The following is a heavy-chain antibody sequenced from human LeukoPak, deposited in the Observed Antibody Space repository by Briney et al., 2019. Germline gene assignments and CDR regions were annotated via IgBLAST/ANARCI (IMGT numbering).Heavy chain of an antibody. D-gene: IGHD2-15*01. CDR3: ATVYCSGGSCN. CDR2: ISGSGGST. J-gene: IGHJ4*02. Sequence: PGGSLRLSCAASGFTFSSYAMGWVRQAPGKGLEWVSAISGSGGSTYYADSVKGRFTISRDNSKNTLYLQMNSLRAEDTAVYYCATVYCSGGSCNWGQGTLVTVSS. CDR1: GFTFSSYA. V-gene: IGHV3-23*01.